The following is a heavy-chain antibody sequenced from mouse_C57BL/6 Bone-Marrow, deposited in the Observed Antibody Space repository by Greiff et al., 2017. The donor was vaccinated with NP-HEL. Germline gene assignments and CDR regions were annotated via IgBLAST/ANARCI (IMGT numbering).Heavy chain of an antibody. CDR3: AGAWDRGY. J-gene: IGHJ2*01. D-gene: IGHD4-1*01. CDR1: GFNITNTY. V-gene: IGHV14-3*01. Sequence: VHVKQSVAELVRPGASVKLSCTASGFNITNTYMHWVKQRPEQGLEWIGRIDPATGNNKYAPQFQGQATITSDKSSNTAYLQLSSLTSWDTAIYCCAGAWDRGYWGPGTTLTVSS. CDR2: IDPATGNN.